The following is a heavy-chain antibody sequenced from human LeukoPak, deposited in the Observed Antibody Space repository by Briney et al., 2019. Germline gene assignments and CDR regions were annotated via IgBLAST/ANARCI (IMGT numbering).Heavy chain of an antibody. CDR3: AKGHNYEVDY. CDR1: GFTFRNYG. V-gene: IGHV3-30*02. CDR2: IRYDGSVK. D-gene: IGHD3-22*01. Sequence: PGGSLRLSCAASGFTFRNYGMHWVRQAPGKGLEWVAFIRYDGSVKYYADSVKGRFSFSRDNSKNTLYLQMSSLRAEDTAVYYCAKGHNYEVDYWGQGTLVTVSS. J-gene: IGHJ4*02.